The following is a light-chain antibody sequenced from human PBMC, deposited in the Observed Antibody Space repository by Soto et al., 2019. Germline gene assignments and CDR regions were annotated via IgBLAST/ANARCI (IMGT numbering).Light chain of an antibody. CDR3: KQYSSYRT. CDR1: QNIDIF. V-gene: IGKV1-39*01. J-gene: IGKJ1*01. CDR2: GAS. Sequence: IQMTQSPSSLSASVGERVTITCRASQNIDIFLNWYHQKPGRAPNLLIYGASTLQNGVPSRFSGSGSGTDFSLTISSLQPDDFATYSCKQYSSYRTFGQGTKVDIK.